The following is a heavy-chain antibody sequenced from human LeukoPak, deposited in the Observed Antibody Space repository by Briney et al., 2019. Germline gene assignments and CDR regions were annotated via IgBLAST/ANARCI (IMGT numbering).Heavy chain of an antibody. V-gene: IGHV4-59*08. CDR2: IYYSGGT. Sequence: SETLSLTSFVSGRSISYYFWRWVRLPPGKGLEWIAYIYYSGGTNYNPSLKSRVTISVDTSKNQFSLRLSSVTAADTAVYYCARQRDYRDTNVIDHWGQGTMVTVSS. CDR3: ARQRDYRDTNVIDH. J-gene: IGHJ3*01. D-gene: IGHD2-8*01. CDR1: GRSISYYF.